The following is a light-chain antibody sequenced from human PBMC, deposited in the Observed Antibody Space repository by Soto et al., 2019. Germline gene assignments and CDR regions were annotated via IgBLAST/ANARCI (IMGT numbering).Light chain of an antibody. CDR1: QSISSW. J-gene: IGKJ1*01. V-gene: IGKV1-5*01. CDR2: DAS. CDR3: QQYIT. Sequence: DIQMTQSPSTLSASVGDRVTITCRASQSISSWLAWYQQKPGKAPKLLIYDASSLESGVPSRFSGSGSGTEFTLTISSLQPDDFATYYCQQYITFGQGTKVEIK.